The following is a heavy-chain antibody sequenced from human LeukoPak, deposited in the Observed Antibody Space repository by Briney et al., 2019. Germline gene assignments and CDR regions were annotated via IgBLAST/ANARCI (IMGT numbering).Heavy chain of an antibody. CDR3: ARLHGGNHDAFDI. J-gene: IGHJ3*02. CDR1: GYSISSGYY. Sequence: PSETPSLTCAVSGYSISSGYYWGWIRQPPGKGLEWIGSIYHSGSTYYNPSLKSRVTISVDTSKNQFSLKLSSVTAADTAVYYCARLHGGNHDAFDIWGQGTMVTVSS. V-gene: IGHV4-38-2*01. CDR2: IYHSGST. D-gene: IGHD4-23*01.